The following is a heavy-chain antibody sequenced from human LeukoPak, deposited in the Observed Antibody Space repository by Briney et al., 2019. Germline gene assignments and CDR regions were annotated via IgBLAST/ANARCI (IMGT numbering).Heavy chain of an antibody. Sequence: GSLRLSCAASGFTFSSYSMNWVRQAPGKGLEWVSYIRGSGSTIHYADSVKGRFTISRDNAKNSLYLQMNSLRAEDTAVYYCTRDPEALDYWGRGTLVTVSS. V-gene: IGHV3-48*01. CDR1: GFTFSSYS. CDR3: TRDPEALDY. CDR2: IRGSGSTI. J-gene: IGHJ4*02.